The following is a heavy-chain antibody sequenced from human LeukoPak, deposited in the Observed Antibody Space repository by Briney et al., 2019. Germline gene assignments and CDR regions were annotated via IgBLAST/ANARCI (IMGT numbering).Heavy chain of an antibody. Sequence: SETLSLTCTVSGGSISSYYWSWIRQPPGKGLEWIGYIYYSGSTNYNPSLKSRVTISVDTSKNQFSLKLSSVTAADTAVYYCASSCANWGCGGENYFDYWGQGTLVTPSS. V-gene: IGHV4-59*01. CDR1: GGSISSYY. CDR2: IYYSGST. J-gene: IGHJ4*02. CDR3: ASSCANWGCGGENYFDY. D-gene: IGHD7-27*01.